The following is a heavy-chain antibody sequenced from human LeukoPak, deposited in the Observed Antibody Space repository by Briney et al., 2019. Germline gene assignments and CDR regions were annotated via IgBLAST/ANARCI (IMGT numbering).Heavy chain of an antibody. Sequence: PGGSLRLSCAASGSTFSRYWMHWVRQAPGKGLVWVSRINTDGSSTTYADSVKGRFTISRDNAKNTLFLQMNSLRAEDTALYYCAGAGGGNLNFDYWGQGTLVTVSS. CDR1: GSTFSRYW. CDR2: INTDGSST. D-gene: IGHD2-15*01. CDR3: AGAGGGNLNFDY. J-gene: IGHJ4*02. V-gene: IGHV3-74*01.